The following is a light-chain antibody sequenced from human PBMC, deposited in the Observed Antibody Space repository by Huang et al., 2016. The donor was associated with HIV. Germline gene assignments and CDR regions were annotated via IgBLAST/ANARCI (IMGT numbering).Light chain of an antibody. Sequence: DIQLTQSPSILSASVGDRVTITCRASQTVHSWLAWNQQRPGKAPKLLIYKASKLESGVSSNFSGSGSGAEYTLTISSLQTDDFATYYCQQYKTYPWSFGQGTTVDI. CDR3: QQYKTYPWS. CDR2: KAS. V-gene: IGKV1-5*03. CDR1: QTVHSW. J-gene: IGKJ1*01.